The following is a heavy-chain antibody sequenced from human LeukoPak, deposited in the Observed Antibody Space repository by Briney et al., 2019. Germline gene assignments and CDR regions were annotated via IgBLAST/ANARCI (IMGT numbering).Heavy chain of an antibody. D-gene: IGHD3-10*01. J-gene: IGHJ4*02. V-gene: IGHV3-30*02. Sequence: GGSLRLSCAASGFTFSSYGMHWVRQAPGKGLEWVAFIRYDGSNKYYADSVKGRFTISRDNSKNTLYLQMNSLRAEDTAVYYCASYDGSGSYAIDYWGQGTLVTVSS. CDR3: ASYDGSGSYAIDY. CDR2: IRYDGSNK. CDR1: GFTFSSYG.